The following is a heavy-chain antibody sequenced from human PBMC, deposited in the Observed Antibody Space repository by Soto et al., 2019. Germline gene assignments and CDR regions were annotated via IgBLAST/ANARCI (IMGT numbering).Heavy chain of an antibody. Sequence: SENLSLTCTVSGGSISSGGYYWSWIRQHPGKGLEWIGYIYYSGSTYYNPSLKSRVTISVDTSKNQFSLKLSSVTAADTAVYYCASGHYYDSSGYYYYMDVWGKGTTVTVSS. D-gene: IGHD3-22*01. V-gene: IGHV4-31*03. CDR3: ASGHYYDSSGYYYYMDV. J-gene: IGHJ6*03. CDR2: IYYSGST. CDR1: GGSISSGGYY.